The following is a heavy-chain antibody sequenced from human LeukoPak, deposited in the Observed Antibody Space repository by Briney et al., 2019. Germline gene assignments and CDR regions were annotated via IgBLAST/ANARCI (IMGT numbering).Heavy chain of an antibody. CDR2: ISSDGSST. Sequence: PGGSLTLSCAASGFTFSSYWMHWVRQAPGKGLVWVSRISSDGSSTTYADSVKGRFIISRDNSKNTLYLQTNSLRAEDTAVYYCAKDPLTGDSYYFDCWGHGTLVTVSS. CDR1: GFTFSSYW. J-gene: IGHJ4*01. D-gene: IGHD7-27*01. V-gene: IGHV3-74*01. CDR3: AKDPLTGDSYYFDC.